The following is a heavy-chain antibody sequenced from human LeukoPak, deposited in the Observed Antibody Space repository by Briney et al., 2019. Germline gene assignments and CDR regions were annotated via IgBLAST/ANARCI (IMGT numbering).Heavy chain of an antibody. D-gene: IGHD3-22*01. J-gene: IGHJ4*02. Sequence: SQTLSLTCTVSGGSISSGGYYWSWIRQPPGKGLEWIGYIYHSGSTYYNPSLKSRVTISVDKSKNQFSLKLSSVTAADTAVYYCARVGIYYYYDSSGYFHFDYWGQGTLVTVSS. V-gene: IGHV4-30-2*01. CDR3: ARVGIYYYYDSSGYFHFDY. CDR1: GGSISSGGYY. CDR2: IYHSGST.